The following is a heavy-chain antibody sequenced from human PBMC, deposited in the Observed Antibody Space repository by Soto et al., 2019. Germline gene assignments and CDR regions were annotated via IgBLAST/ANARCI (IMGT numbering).Heavy chain of an antibody. Sequence: ASVKVSCKASVYTFTSYYMHWVRQAPGQGLEWMGIINPSGDSTSYAQKFQGRVTMTRDTSTSTVYMELSSLRAEDTAVYYCARDSPFSLRLYYDFWSGSHDYWGQGTLVTVSS. J-gene: IGHJ4*02. CDR3: ARDSPFSLRLYYDFWSGSHDY. D-gene: IGHD3-3*01. V-gene: IGHV1-46*01. CDR1: VYTFTSYY. CDR2: INPSGDST.